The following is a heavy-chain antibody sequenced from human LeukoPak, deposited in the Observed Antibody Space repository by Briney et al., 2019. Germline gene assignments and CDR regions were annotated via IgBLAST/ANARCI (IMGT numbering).Heavy chain of an antibody. V-gene: IGHV1-2*02. Sequence: ASVKVSCKASGYTFTGYYMHWVRQAPGQGLEWMGWINPNSGGTNYAQKFQGRVAMTRDTSISTAYMELSRLRSDDTAVYYCARGPIVVVPAAIKGHWFDPWGQGTLVTVSS. CDR2: INPNSGGT. CDR3: ARGPIVVVPAAIKGHWFDP. CDR1: GYTFTGYY. J-gene: IGHJ5*02. D-gene: IGHD2-2*02.